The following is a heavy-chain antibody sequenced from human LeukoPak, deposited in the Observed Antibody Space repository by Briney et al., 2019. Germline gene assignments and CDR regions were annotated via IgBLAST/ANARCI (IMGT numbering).Heavy chain of an antibody. CDR3: ARVDTAMVSGYYGMDV. Sequence: GESLKISCKGSGYSFTSYWISWVRQMPGKGLEWMGRIDPSDSYTNYSPSFQGHVTISADKSISTAYLQWSSLKASDTAMYYCARVDTAMVSGYYGMDVWGQGTTVTVSS. CDR1: GYSFTSYW. J-gene: IGHJ6*02. D-gene: IGHD5-18*01. CDR2: IDPSDSYT. V-gene: IGHV5-10-1*01.